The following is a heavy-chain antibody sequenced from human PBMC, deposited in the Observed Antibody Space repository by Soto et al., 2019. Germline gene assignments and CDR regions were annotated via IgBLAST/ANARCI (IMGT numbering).Heavy chain of an antibody. J-gene: IGHJ6*02. D-gene: IGHD3-3*01. V-gene: IGHV5-51*01. Sequence: EVQLVQSGAEVKKPGESLQISCKGSGYSFTSYWIGWVRQMPGKVLEWMGIIFPGDSDTRYSPSFQGQVTISADKSSSTASLQWNSLNASDTAIYYCARDHGGYDFRSGYYNYYYGMDVWGQGTTVTVSS. CDR2: IFPGDSDT. CDR1: GYSFTSYW. CDR3: ARDHGGYDFRSGYYNYYYGMDV.